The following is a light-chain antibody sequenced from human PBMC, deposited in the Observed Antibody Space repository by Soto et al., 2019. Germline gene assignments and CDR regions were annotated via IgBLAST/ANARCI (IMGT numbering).Light chain of an antibody. CDR3: CLYIGATTYV. V-gene: IGLV1-40*01. Sequence: QSVLTQPPSVSGAPGQRVTISCAGSSSSIGAGYDVHWYQQLPGAAPKLLIYANSNRPSGVPDRFSGSKSGTSASLAITGLQADDEADYYCCLYIGATTYVFGTGTKVTV. CDR2: ANS. CDR1: SSSIGAGYD. J-gene: IGLJ1*01.